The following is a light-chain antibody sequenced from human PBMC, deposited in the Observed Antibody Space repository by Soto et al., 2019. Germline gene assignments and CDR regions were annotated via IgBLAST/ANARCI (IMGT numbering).Light chain of an antibody. J-gene: IGKJ1*01. CDR1: QGVSSGF. CDR3: QQYGSSPWT. Sequence: EVVLTQSPGTLSLCPGERASLSCRASQGVSSGFLAWYQQSPGQAPTLLICAASSRATDTPDRFSGSGSGTDFTLTISRLEPEDCALYYCQQYGSSPWTFGQGTKVDIK. V-gene: IGKV3-20*01. CDR2: AAS.